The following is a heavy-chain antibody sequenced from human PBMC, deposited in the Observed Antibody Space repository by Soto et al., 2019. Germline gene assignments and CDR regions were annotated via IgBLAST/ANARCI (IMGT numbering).Heavy chain of an antibody. CDR3: TKDYSSWAYYYYYGMDV. Sequence: GGSLRLSCTVSGFTFSNAWMTWVRQAPGKGLEWVGRIKSKTDDGTTDYAAPVKGRFTISRDDSRNTLYLQMNSLKTEDTAVYYCTKDYSSWAYYYYYGMDVWRQGNTVTVS. CDR2: IKSKTDDGTT. J-gene: IGHJ6*02. D-gene: IGHD3-22*01. V-gene: IGHV3-15*01. CDR1: GFTFSNAW.